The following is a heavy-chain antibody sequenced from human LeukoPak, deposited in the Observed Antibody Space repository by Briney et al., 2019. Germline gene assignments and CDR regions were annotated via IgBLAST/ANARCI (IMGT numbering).Heavy chain of an antibody. CDR1: GGSFSGYY. V-gene: IGHV4-34*01. CDR2: INHSGST. CDR3: ARGPDIVVVPAATHNWNYVSAFDI. D-gene: IGHD2-2*01. J-gene: IGHJ3*02. Sequence: SETLSLTCAVYGGSFSGYYWSWIRQPPGKGLEWIGEINHSGSTNYNPSLKSRVTISVDTSKNQFSLKLSSATAADTAVYYCARGPDIVVVPAATHNWNYVSAFDIWGQGTMVTVSS.